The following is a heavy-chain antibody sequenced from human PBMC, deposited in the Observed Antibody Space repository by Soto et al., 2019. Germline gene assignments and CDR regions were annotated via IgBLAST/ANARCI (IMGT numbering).Heavy chain of an antibody. D-gene: IGHD6-19*01. CDR2: ISYDGSNK. V-gene: IGHV3-30*18. CDR3: AKVRYSSGWPYYYYYGMDV. CDR1: GFTFSSYG. J-gene: IGHJ6*02. Sequence: GGSLRLSCAASGFTFSSYGMHWVRQAPGKGLEWVAVISYDGSNKYYADSVKGRFTISRDNSKNTLYLQMNSLRAEDTAVYYCAKVRYSSGWPYYYYYGMDVWSQGTTVTVSS.